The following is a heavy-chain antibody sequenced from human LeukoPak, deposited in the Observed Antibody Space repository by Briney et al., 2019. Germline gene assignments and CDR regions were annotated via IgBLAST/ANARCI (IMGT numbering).Heavy chain of an antibody. CDR1: GDTFSSYA. D-gene: IGHD3-22*01. CDR2: IIPIFGTA. Sequence: ASVKVSCKASGDTFSSYAISWVRQAPGQGLEWMGRIIPIFGTANYAQKFQGRVTITTDESTSTAYMELSSLRSEDTAVYYCARNYYDSSGYFDYWGQGTLVTVSS. V-gene: IGHV1-69*05. J-gene: IGHJ4*02. CDR3: ARNYYDSSGYFDY.